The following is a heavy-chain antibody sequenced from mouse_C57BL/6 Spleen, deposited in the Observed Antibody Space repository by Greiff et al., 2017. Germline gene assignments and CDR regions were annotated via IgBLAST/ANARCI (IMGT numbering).Heavy chain of an antibody. V-gene: IGHV1-15*01. CDR3: TSYYGNHLDY. Sequence: QVQLKESGAELVRPGASVTLSCKASGYTFTDYEMHWVKQTPVHGLEWIGAIDPETGGTAYNQKFKGKAILTADKSSSTAYMELRSLTSEDSAVYYCTSYYGNHLDYWGQGTTLTVSS. CDR1: GYTFTDYE. CDR2: IDPETGGT. J-gene: IGHJ2*01. D-gene: IGHD2-1*01.